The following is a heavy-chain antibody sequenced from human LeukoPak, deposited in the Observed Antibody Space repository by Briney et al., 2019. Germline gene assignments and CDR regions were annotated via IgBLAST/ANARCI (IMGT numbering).Heavy chain of an antibody. D-gene: IGHD5-12*01. Sequence: SQTLSLTCTVSGGSISIYYGSWIRQPAGKGREWIGRIYTSGSTNYNPSLKSRVTMSVDTSKNQFSLKLSSVTAADTAVYYCARGGGYASPIGYWGQGALVTVSS. CDR2: IYTSGST. CDR1: GGSISIYY. CDR3: ARGGGYASPIGY. J-gene: IGHJ4*02. V-gene: IGHV4-4*07.